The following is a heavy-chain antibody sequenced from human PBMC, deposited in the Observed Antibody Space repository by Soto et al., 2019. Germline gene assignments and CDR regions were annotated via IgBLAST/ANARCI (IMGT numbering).Heavy chain of an antibody. D-gene: IGHD6-13*01. Sequence: GGSLRLSCAASGFTFSSYAMSWVRQAPGKGLEWVSAISGSGGSTYYADSVKGRFTISRDNSKNTLYLQMNSLRAEDTAVYYGEDPGIAAAGAHLWGQGNLVTVSP. CDR1: GFTFSSYA. CDR2: ISGSGGST. J-gene: IGHJ5*02. V-gene: IGHV3-23*01. CDR3: EDPGIAAAGAHL.